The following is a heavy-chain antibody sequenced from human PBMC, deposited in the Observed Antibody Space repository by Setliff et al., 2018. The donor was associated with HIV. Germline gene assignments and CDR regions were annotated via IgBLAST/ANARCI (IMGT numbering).Heavy chain of an antibody. J-gene: IGHJ4*02. Sequence: GSLRLSCAASGFTFSNYWMHWVRQIPGKGLVWVSRINPNGRVIDYADSVKGRFTISRDNAQNTLYLQMNNLRAGDTSVYYCTRDIGGVDSYWGLGTLVTVS. CDR2: INPNGRVI. D-gene: IGHD2-21*02. CDR3: TRDIGGVDSY. V-gene: IGHV3-74*01. CDR1: GFTFSNYW.